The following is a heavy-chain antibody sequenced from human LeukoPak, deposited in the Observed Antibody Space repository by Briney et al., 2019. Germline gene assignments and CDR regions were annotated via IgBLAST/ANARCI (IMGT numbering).Heavy chain of an antibody. CDR3: ARDRSGYANDAFDF. D-gene: IGHD3-3*01. J-gene: IGHJ3*01. CDR1: GFTFSNFA. Sequence: PGGSLRLSCAASGFTFSNFAMHWVPQAPGKGLEWVAVISYGGTNKYYADSVKGRFTISRDNSKNTLFLQMNSLRVEDTAVYYCARDRSGYANDAFDFWGQGTMVTVSS. V-gene: IGHV3-30-3*01. CDR2: ISYGGTNK.